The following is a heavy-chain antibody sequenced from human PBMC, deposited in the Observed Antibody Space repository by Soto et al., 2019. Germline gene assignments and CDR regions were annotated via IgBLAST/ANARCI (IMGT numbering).Heavy chain of an antibody. D-gene: IGHD1-7*01. CDR1: GFTFNNYD. CDR2: IGTAGDT. Sequence: PGGSLRLSCAASGFTFNNYDMHWVRQATGKGLEWVSAIGTAGDTYYPGSVKGRFTISRENAKNSVYLQMNSLRAEDTAVYYCARLSGIPGTRKPVGGGYKYYYGMDFWGQGTTVTVSS. CDR3: ARLSGIPGTRKPVGGGYKYYYGMDF. V-gene: IGHV3-13*01. J-gene: IGHJ6*02.